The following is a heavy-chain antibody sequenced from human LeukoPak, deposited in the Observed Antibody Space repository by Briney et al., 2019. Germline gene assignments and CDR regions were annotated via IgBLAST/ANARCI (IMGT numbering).Heavy chain of an antibody. CDR1: GDSVSNNKAA. D-gene: IGHD3-10*01. CDR2: TYYRSKWYN. J-gene: IGHJ4*02. Sequence: SQTLSLICAISGDSVSNNKAAWNWIRQSPSRGLEWLGRTYYRSKWYNNYAVSVESRITINPDTSRNQFSLQLNSVTPEDTAVYYCAAEGGSGRLNWGQGTLVTVSS. CDR3: AAEGGSGRLN. V-gene: IGHV6-1*01.